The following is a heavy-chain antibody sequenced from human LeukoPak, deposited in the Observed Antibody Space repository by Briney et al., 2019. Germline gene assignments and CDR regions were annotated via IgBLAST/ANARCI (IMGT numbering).Heavy chain of an antibody. CDR1: GFTFSSYA. J-gene: IGHJ4*02. Sequence: QPGGSLRLSCEASGFTFSSYAMSWVSQAPGKGLEWVSSISDSGGSTFYADSVKGRFTISRDNSKNTLYLQMNSLRAEDTAIYFCAKRMGDYWGQGTLVTVSS. V-gene: IGHV3-23*01. D-gene: IGHD2-8*01. CDR2: ISDSGGST. CDR3: AKRMGDY.